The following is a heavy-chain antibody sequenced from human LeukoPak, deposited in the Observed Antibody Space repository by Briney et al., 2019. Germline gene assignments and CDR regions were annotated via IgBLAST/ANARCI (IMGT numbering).Heavy chain of an antibody. J-gene: IGHJ4*02. V-gene: IGHV4-34*01. CDR2: INHSGST. CDR1: GGSFSGYY. D-gene: IGHD2-2*01. Sequence: SETLSLICAVYGGSFSGYYWSWIRQPPGKGLEWIGEINHSGSTNYNPSLKSRVTISVDTSKNQFSLKLSSVTAADTAVYYCARGQVVVVPAAMTIAAAVTYYFDYWGQGTLVTVSS. CDR3: ARGQVVVVPAAMTIAAAVTYYFDY.